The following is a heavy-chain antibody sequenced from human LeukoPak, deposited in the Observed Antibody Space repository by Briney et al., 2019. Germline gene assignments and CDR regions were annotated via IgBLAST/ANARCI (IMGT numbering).Heavy chain of an antibody. J-gene: IGHJ4*02. CDR1: GFTFSSYA. V-gene: IGHV3-66*01. Sequence: GGSLRLSCAASGFTFSSYAMHWVRQAPGKGLEWVSVIYGGGNTYYADSVKGRFSIFRDNFKNTLYLQMNSLRVEDTAVYYCARDLYSGTYSSGYWGQGTRVIVSS. D-gene: IGHD1-26*01. CDR2: IYGGGNT. CDR3: ARDLYSGTYSSGY.